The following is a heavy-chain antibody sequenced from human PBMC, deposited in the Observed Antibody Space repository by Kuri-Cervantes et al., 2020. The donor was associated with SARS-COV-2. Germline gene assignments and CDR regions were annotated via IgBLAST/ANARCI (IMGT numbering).Heavy chain of an antibody. CDR1: GFTFSSYA. V-gene: IGHV3-30*14. CDR2: ISYDGSNK. J-gene: IGHJ5*02. CDR3: ARETRGWFDP. Sequence: GGSLRLSCAASGFTFSSYAMHWVRQAPGKGLEWVAVISYDGSNKYYADSVKGRFTISRDNSKNTLYLQMNSLRAEDTAVYFCARETRGWFDPWGQGARVTVSS.